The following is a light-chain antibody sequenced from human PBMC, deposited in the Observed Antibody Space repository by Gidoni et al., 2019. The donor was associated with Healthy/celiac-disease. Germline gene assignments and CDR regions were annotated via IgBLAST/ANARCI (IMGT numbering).Light chain of an antibody. CDR3: QSAYSSGTCVV. CDR1: ALPKQY. V-gene: IGLV3-25*03. J-gene: IGLJ2*01. CDR2: KDS. Sequence: SYELTQPPSVSVSPGQTARITCSGDALPKQYAYWYQQKPGQAPVLVIYKDSERPSGIPERFSGSSSGTTVTLTISGVQAEDEADYYCQSAYSSGTCVVFGGGTKLTVL.